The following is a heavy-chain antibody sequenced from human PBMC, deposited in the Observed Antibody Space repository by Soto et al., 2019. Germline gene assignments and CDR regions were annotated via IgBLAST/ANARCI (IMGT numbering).Heavy chain of an antibody. J-gene: IGHJ6*02. CDR3: AARIAVAGTISIHYYYGMDV. CDR1: GYTFTSYG. V-gene: IGHV1-18*01. CDR2: ISAYNGNT. Sequence: ASVKVSCKASGYTFTSYGISWVRQAPGQGLEWMGWISAYNGNTNYAQKLQGRVTMTTDTSTSTAYMELRSLRSDDTAVYYCAARIAVAGTISIHYYYGMDVWGQGTTVTVSS. D-gene: IGHD6-19*01.